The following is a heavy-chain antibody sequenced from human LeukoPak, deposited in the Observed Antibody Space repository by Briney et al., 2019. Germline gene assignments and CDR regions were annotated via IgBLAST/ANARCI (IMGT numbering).Heavy chain of an antibody. CDR3: TRSPRDGYNDAFDI. J-gene: IGHJ3*02. V-gene: IGHV5-51*01. Sequence: GESLKISCKGSGYSFTTYWIAWVRQMPGEGLEWMGIIYPGDSETRYSPSFQGQVSISADKSITTAYLQWGSLKASDTAMYYCTRSPRDGYNDAFDIWGQGTMATVFS. CDR1: GYSFTTYW. CDR2: IYPGDSET. D-gene: IGHD5-24*01.